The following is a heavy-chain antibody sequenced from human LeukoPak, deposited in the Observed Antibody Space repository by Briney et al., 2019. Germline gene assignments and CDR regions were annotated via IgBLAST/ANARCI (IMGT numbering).Heavy chain of an antibody. Sequence: ASVKVSCKASGYTFTGYYMRWVRQAPGQGLEWMGWINPNSGGTSYAQKFQGRVTMTRDTSISTAYMELSRLRSDDTAVYYCALTYYDFWSGYRTDLDYWGQGTLVTVSS. V-gene: IGHV1-2*02. CDR3: ALTYYDFWSGYRTDLDY. CDR1: GYTFTGYY. CDR2: INPNSGGT. D-gene: IGHD3-3*01. J-gene: IGHJ4*02.